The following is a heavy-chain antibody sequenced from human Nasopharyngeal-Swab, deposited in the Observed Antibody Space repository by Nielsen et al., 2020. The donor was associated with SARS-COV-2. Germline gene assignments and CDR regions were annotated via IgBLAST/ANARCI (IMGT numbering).Heavy chain of an antibody. V-gene: IGHV4-34*01. Sequence: WIRQPPGKGLEWIGEINHSGNTKYNPSLKSRVAISVDTSKNQFSLRLSSVTAADTAMYYCARGRQQVNMIPVVICFSYYFDYWGRGTLVTVSS. D-gene: IGHD3-22*01. CDR3: ARGRQQVNMIPVVICFSYYFDY. J-gene: IGHJ4*02. CDR2: INHSGNT.